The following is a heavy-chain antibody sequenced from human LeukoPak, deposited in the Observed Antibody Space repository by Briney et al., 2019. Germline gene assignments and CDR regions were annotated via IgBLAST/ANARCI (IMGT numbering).Heavy chain of an antibody. D-gene: IGHD3-22*01. Sequence: PGRSLRLSWAASGFTFDDFSLHWDRQAPGKGLEWDAGISWNSGNIGYADSVKGRFTISRDNAKNSLYLQMNSLRAEDTALYYCAKSTVYYYDSSGYYSNWGQGTLVTVSS. V-gene: IGHV3-9*01. CDR1: GFTFDDFS. CDR2: ISWNSGNI. CDR3: AKSTVYYYDSSGYYSN. J-gene: IGHJ4*02.